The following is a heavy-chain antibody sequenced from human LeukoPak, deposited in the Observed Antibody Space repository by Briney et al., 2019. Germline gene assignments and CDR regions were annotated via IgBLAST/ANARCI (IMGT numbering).Heavy chain of an antibody. Sequence: PGGSLRLSCAASGFTFRSYEMNWVRQAPGKGLEWVSGISGSGGSTYYADSVKGRFTISRDISKSTLYLQMNSLRDEDTAVYYCAKYGSGSYYNGLYWGQGTLVTVSS. V-gene: IGHV3-23*01. CDR3: AKYGSGSYYNGLY. CDR2: ISGSGGST. J-gene: IGHJ4*02. D-gene: IGHD3-10*01. CDR1: GFTFRSYE.